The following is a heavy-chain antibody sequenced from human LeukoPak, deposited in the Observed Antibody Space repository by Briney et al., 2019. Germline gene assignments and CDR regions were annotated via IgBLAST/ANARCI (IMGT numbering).Heavy chain of an antibody. CDR1: GFTFSDYW. V-gene: IGHV3-7*04. CDR3: ARMTTFDY. CDR2: IKQDGSEK. Sequence: PGGSLRLSCAASGFTFSDYWMSWVRQAPGKGLEWVANIKQDGSEKYYVDSVKDRFTISRDNAKTSLYLQMNSLRAEDTAVYFCARMTTFDYWGQGTLVTVSS. J-gene: IGHJ4*02. D-gene: IGHD4-11*01.